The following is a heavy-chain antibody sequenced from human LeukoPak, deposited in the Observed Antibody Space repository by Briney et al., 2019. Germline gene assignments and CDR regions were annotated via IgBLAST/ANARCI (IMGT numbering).Heavy chain of an antibody. D-gene: IGHD3-16*01. CDR2: INHSGST. CDR3: ARTFFLRDP. J-gene: IGHJ5*02. CDR1: GGSFSDYY. Sequence: SETLSLTCAVYGGSFSDYYWSWIRQPPGKGLEWIGEINHSGSTNYNPSLKSRVTISVDTSKNQFSLKLNSVTAADTAVYYCARTFFLRDPWGQGTLVTVSS. V-gene: IGHV4-34*01.